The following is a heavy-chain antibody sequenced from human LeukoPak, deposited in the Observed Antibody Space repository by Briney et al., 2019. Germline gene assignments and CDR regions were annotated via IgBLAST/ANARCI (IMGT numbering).Heavy chain of an antibody. V-gene: IGHV3-11*04. J-gene: IGHJ4*02. CDR3: ARDKDYGFTY. Sequence: GGSLRLSCAVSGFTFSDYYMSWIRQAPGKGLEWVSYISSGGSTISHADSVKGRFTISRDNAKNSLFLQMNSLRVEDTAVYYCARDKDYGFTYWGQGTLVTVSS. CDR2: ISSGGSTI. CDR1: GFTFSDYY. D-gene: IGHD4-17*01.